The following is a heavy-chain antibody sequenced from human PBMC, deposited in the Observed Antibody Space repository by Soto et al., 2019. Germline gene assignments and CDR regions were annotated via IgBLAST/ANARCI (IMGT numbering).Heavy chain of an antibody. J-gene: IGHJ2*01. CDR2: IIPSLTMT. V-gene: IGHV1-69*08. Sequence: QVQLVQSGAEVKQPGSSVKVSCEASGGSFNSLTFSWLRQAPGQGLEWMGRIIPSLTMTNYAQKFQDRVTITADKSTKTIYMYLSSLRSEDTATYYCARDYGGNPWYFDLWGRGSLVTVSS. CDR3: ARDYGGNPWYFDL. CDR1: GGSFNSLT. D-gene: IGHD4-17*01.